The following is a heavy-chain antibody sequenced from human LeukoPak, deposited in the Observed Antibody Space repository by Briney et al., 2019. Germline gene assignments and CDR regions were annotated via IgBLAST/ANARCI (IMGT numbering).Heavy chain of an antibody. CDR2: ISGSGGST. D-gene: IGHD3-10*01. V-gene: IGHV3-23*01. CDR1: GFTFSSYA. J-gene: IGHJ4*02. CDR3: ARVGSYFDLDY. Sequence: GGSLRLSCAASGFTFSSYAMSWVRQAPGKGLEWVSAISGSGGSTYYADSVKGRFTISRDNSKNTLCLQMNSLRAEDTAVYYCARVGSYFDLDYWGQGTLVTVSS.